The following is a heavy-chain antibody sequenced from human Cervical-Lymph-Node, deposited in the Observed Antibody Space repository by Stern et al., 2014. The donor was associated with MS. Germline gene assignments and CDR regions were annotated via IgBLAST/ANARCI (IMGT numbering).Heavy chain of an antibody. CDR1: GGSVTSGGYC. CDR3: ARALDPLSGSYFPAFDD. V-gene: IGHV4-61*08. D-gene: IGHD1-26*01. Sequence: QVQLQESGQGLVKPSETLSLTCTVSGGSVTSGGYCWSRIRQSPGKGLEWLGCILYSGNTNYNPSLEGRVTISIDSSNNQFSLKLDSVTAADTAVYYCARALDPLSGSYFPAFDDWGQGTLVIVSS. CDR2: ILYSGNT. J-gene: IGHJ4*02.